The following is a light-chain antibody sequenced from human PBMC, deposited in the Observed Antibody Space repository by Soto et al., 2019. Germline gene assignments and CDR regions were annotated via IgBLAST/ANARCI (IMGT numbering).Light chain of an antibody. CDR2: DAS. CDR3: KQYKSLFPFT. CDR1: QSVNTD. Sequence: EIVMTQSPATLSVSPGDRATLSCRASQSVNTDLAWYQQKVGQAPRLLIIDASTRASGIPSRFSGSGSGTEFTLTISSLQSEDFATYYFKQYKSLFPFTFGGGTKVEIK. J-gene: IGKJ4*02. V-gene: IGKV3-15*01.